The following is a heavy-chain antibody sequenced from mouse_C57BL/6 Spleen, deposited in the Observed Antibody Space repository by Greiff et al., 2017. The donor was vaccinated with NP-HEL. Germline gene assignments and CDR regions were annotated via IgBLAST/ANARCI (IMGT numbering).Heavy chain of an antibody. Sequence: VQLVESGPGLVAPSQSLSITCTVSGFSLTSYAISWVRQPPGKGLEWLGVIWTGGGTNYNSALKSRLSISKDNSKSQVFLKMNSLQTDDTARYYCARNRGITTVVDYWYFDVWGTGTTVTVSS. CDR2: IWTGGGT. V-gene: IGHV2-9-1*01. D-gene: IGHD1-1*01. CDR3: ARNRGITTVVDYWYFDV. CDR1: GFSLTSYA. J-gene: IGHJ1*03.